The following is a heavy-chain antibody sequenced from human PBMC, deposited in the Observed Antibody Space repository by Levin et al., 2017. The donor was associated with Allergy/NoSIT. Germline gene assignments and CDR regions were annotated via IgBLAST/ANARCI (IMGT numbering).Heavy chain of an antibody. V-gene: IGHV1-46*01. J-gene: IGHJ4*02. D-gene: IGHD2-15*01. CDR1: GYTFTSYY. Sequence: GGSLRLSCKASGYTFTSYYMHWVRQAPGQGLEWMGIINPSGGSTSYAQKFQGRVTMTRDTSTSTVYMELSSLRSEDTAVYYCARDGYCSGGRCPFDYWGQGTLVTVSS. CDR2: INPSGGST. CDR3: ARDGYCSGGRCPFDY.